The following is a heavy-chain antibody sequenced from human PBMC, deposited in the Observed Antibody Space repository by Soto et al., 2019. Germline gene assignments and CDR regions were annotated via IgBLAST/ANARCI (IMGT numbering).Heavy chain of an antibody. D-gene: IGHD4-4*01. J-gene: IGHJ6*02. CDR2: ISAYNGNT. CDR1: GYNFGIFG. CDR3: ARGLNDYSTSSGRRSAQRGYYYGMDV. V-gene: IGHV1-18*01. Sequence: QVPLVQSGTEVKKPGASVKVSCKASGYNFGIFGINWVRQAPGHGLEWMGWISAYNGNTDYAQKFQGRVTMATDTPTNTAYMELSSLRSDDTAVYYCARGLNDYSTSSGRRSAQRGYYYGMDVWGQGTTVTVS.